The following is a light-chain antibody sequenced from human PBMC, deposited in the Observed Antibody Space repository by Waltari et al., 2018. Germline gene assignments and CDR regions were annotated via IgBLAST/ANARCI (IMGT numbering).Light chain of an antibody. V-gene: IGLV2-11*01. CDR3: CSYAGSSSLV. CDR2: DVS. Sequence: QSALTQPRSVSGSPGQSVTISCSGTSNDVRGYNYVSWYQQHPGKAHKHIIYDVSKRPSGFPDRFSGSKSGNTASLTISGLQSEDEADYFCCSYAGSSSLVFGGGSSLTVL. J-gene: IGLJ3*02. CDR1: SNDVRGYNY.